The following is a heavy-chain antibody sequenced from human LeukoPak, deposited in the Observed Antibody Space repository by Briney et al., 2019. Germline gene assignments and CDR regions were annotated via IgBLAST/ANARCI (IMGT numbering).Heavy chain of an antibody. Sequence: GGSLRLSCAASGFTFSGSAMHWVRQASGKGLEWVGRIRSKANSYATAYAASVKGRFTISRDDSKNTAYLQMNSLKTEDTAVYYCTSNRAVTYYDSSGYDYWGQGTLVTVSS. CDR1: GFTFSGSA. J-gene: IGHJ4*02. V-gene: IGHV3-73*01. CDR3: TSNRAVTYYDSSGYDY. CDR2: IRSKANSYAT. D-gene: IGHD3-22*01.